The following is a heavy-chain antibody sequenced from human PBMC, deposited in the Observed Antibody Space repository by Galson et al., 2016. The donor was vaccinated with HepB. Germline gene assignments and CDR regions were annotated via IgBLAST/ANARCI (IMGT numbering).Heavy chain of an antibody. V-gene: IGHV3-23*01. Sequence: SLRLSCAGSGFTFSSHAMSWVRQAPGKGLEWVSVISGSGGTTYYADSVKGRFIISRDNTKNTLYLQMNSLRVEDSAPYYCARDFTGSGCFFDYWGQGTPVTVSS. CDR1: GFTFSSHA. CDR3: ARDFTGSGCFFDY. J-gene: IGHJ4*02. D-gene: IGHD3-3*01. CDR2: ISGSGGTT.